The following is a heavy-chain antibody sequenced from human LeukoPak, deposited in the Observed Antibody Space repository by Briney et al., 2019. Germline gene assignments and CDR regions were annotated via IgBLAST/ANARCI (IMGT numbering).Heavy chain of an antibody. CDR1: GGSMSNYY. Sequence: SETLSLTCTVPGGSMSNYYWNWIRQPAGKGLEWIGRVYTSGTTYSKPSLQSRVTMSVDTSKNQFSLNLTSVTAADTGMYYCAGAVTVSRFDYWGQGAVVTVSS. D-gene: IGHD4-17*01. CDR3: AGAVTVSRFDY. V-gene: IGHV4-4*07. J-gene: IGHJ4*02. CDR2: VYTSGTT.